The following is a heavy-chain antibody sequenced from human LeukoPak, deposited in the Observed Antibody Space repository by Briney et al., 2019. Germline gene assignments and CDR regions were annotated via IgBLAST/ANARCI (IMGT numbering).Heavy chain of an antibody. CDR3: ARSMGYYYDSRGYYPLGYFQH. J-gene: IGHJ1*01. D-gene: IGHD3-22*01. CDR1: GYTFTSYG. CDR2: ISAYNGNT. Sequence: ASVKVSCKASGYTFTSYGISWVRQAPGQGLEWMGWISAYNGNTNYAQKLQGRVTMTTDTSTSTAYMELRSLRSDDTAVYYCARSMGYYYDSRGYYPLGYFQHWGQGTLVTVSS. V-gene: IGHV1-18*01.